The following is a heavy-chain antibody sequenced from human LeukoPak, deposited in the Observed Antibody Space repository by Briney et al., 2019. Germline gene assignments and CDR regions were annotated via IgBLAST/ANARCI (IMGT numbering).Heavy chain of an antibody. CDR3: ARTIDYGDSEVLDY. CDR1: GYTFSSYG. Sequence: GASVKVSCKASGYTFSSYGVSWVRQAPGQGLEWMGWISAYNGNTNYAQKVQGRVTMTTDTSTSTAYMDLRSLRSDDTAVYYCARTIDYGDSEVLDYWDQGTLVTVSS. J-gene: IGHJ4*02. D-gene: IGHD4-17*01. CDR2: ISAYNGNT. V-gene: IGHV1-18*01.